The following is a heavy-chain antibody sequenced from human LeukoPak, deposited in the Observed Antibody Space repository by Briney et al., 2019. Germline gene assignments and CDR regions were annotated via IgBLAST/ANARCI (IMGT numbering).Heavy chain of an antibody. V-gene: IGHV1-69*04. D-gene: IGHD4-17*01. CDR2: IIPTLGIV. J-gene: IGHJ4*02. CDR1: GGTFSSYA. CDR3: AREPSQYSDHFDY. Sequence: SVKVSCKASGGTFSSYAISWVRQAPGQGLEWMGRIIPTLGIVNYAQKFQGRVTIIADKSTSTAYMELSSLRSDDTAVYYCAREPSQYSDHFDYRGQGTLVTVSS.